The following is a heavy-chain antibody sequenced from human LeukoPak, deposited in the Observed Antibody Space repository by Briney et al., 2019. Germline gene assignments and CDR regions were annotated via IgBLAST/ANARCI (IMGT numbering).Heavy chain of an antibody. V-gene: IGHV4-34*01. J-gene: IGHJ5*02. Sequence: SETLSLTCAVYGGSFSGYYWSWIRQPPGKGLEWIGEINHSGSTNYNPSLKSRVTISVDTSKNQFSLKLSSVTAADAAVYYCARGGIAARLYDPWGQGTLVTVSS. D-gene: IGHD6-6*01. CDR3: ARGGIAARLYDP. CDR2: INHSGST. CDR1: GGSFSGYY.